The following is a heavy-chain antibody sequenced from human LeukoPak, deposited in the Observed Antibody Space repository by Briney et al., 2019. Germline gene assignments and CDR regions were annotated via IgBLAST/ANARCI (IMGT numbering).Heavy chain of an antibody. CDR1: GGTFSTFE. Sequence: WGSLRLSCAASGGTFSTFEVNWVRQAPGKGLEWVSFISSSGSTIFYADSVKGRFTISRDNARNSLYLQMNSLRSEDTAIYYCARVGASYGALDYWGQGALVTVSS. J-gene: IGHJ4*02. D-gene: IGHD1-26*01. CDR3: ARVGASYGALDY. CDR2: ISSSGSTI. V-gene: IGHV3-48*03.